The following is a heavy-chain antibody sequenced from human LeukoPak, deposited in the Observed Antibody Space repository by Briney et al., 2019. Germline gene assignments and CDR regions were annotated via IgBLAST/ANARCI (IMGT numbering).Heavy chain of an antibody. CDR2: IYYSGST. Sequence: SETLSLTCTVSGGSISSHYWSWIRQPPGKGLEWIGYIYYSGSTNYNPSLKSRVTISVDTSKNQFSLKLSSVTAADTAVYYCARFRGYYSFDYWGQGTLVTVSS. D-gene: IGHD5-12*01. CDR3: ARFRGYYSFDY. V-gene: IGHV4-59*11. J-gene: IGHJ4*02. CDR1: GGSISSHY.